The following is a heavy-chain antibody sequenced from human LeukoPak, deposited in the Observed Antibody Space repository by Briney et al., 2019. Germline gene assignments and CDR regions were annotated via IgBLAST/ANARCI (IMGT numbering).Heavy chain of an antibody. V-gene: IGHV3-48*03. D-gene: IGHD2-8*01. J-gene: IGHJ3*02. CDR2: ISSSGSTI. CDR3: ARCIRGDYAFGI. Sequence: GGSLRLSCAASGFTFSSYEMNWVRQAPGKGLEWVSYISSSGSTIYYADSVKGRFTISRDNAKNSLYLQMNSLRAEDTAVYYCARCIRGDYAFGIWGQGTMVTVSS. CDR1: GFTFSSYE.